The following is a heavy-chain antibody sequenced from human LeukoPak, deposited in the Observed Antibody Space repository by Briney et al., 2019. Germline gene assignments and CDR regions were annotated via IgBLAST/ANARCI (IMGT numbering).Heavy chain of an antibody. D-gene: IGHD2-2*01. CDR1: GYTFTSYG. CDR2: ISAYNGNT. CDR3: ARIGIVVVPAAMRSLDYGMDV. J-gene: IGHJ6*02. V-gene: IGHV1-18*01. Sequence: ASVKVSCKASGYTFTSYGISWVRQAPGQGLEWMGWISAYNGNTNYAQKLQGRVTMTTDTSTSTAYMELRSLRSDDTAVYYCARIGIVVVPAAMRSLDYGMDVWGQGTTVTVSS.